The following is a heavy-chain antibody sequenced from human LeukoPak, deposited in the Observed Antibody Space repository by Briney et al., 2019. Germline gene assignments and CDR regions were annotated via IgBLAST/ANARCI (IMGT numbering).Heavy chain of an antibody. D-gene: IGHD2-8*01. CDR2: INHSVST. CDR1: GGSFSGYY. J-gene: IGHJ5*02. Sequence: SETLSLTCAVYGGSFSGYYWSWIRQPPGKGLEWIGEINHSVSTNYNPSLKSRVTISVDTSKNQFSLKLSSVTAADTAVYYCARAARNIVLMVYAITNWFDPWGQGTLVTVSS. CDR3: ARAARNIVLMVYAITNWFDP. V-gene: IGHV4-34*01.